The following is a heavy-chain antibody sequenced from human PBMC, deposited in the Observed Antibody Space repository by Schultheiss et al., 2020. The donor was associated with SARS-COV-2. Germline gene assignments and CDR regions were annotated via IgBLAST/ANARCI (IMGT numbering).Heavy chain of an antibody. V-gene: IGHV3-23*01. CDR2: ISGSGGST. D-gene: IGHD3-10*01. Sequence: GGSLRLSCAASGFTFSSYGMHWVRQAPGKGLEWVSAISGSGGSTYYSDSVTGRFTISRDNSKATVHLQMNSLRVDDTATYYCTRGSGRPWFDPWRQGTLVTVSS. CDR1: GFTFSSYG. CDR3: TRGSGRPWFDP. J-gene: IGHJ5*02.